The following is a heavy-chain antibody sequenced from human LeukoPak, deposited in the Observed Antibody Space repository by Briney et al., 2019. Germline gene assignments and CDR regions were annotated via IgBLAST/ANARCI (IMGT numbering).Heavy chain of an antibody. CDR3: ARQYSAYDY. CDR1: GYTFTTYW. D-gene: IGHD5-12*01. Sequence: GESLQISCKGSGYTFTTYWIGWVRQMPGKGLEWMGIIYPGDSDTRYSPSFQGQVTISADKSISTAYLQWSSLQASDTAIYYCARQYSAYDYWGQGTLVTVSS. J-gene: IGHJ4*02. CDR2: IYPGDSDT. V-gene: IGHV5-51*01.